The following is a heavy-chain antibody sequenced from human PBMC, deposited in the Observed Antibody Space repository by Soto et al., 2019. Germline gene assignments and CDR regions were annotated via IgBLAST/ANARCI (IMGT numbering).Heavy chain of an antibody. CDR3: AKEKAYYDSSGYYPSGLDY. J-gene: IGHJ4*02. D-gene: IGHD3-22*01. CDR1: GFTFSSYG. CDR2: ISYDGSNK. V-gene: IGHV3-30*18. Sequence: PGGSLRLSCAASGFTFSSYGMHWVRQAPGKGLEWVAVISYDGSNKYYADSVKGRFTISRDNSKNTLYLQMNSLRAEDTAVYYCAKEKAYYDSSGYYPSGLDYWGQGTLVTVSS.